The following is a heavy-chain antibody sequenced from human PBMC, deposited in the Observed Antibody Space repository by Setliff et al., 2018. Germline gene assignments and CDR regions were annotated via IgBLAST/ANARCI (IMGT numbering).Heavy chain of an antibody. D-gene: IGHD2-2*01. CDR2: IYYNGST. Sequence: SETLSLTCAVYGGSFSGYYWSWIRQHPGKGLEWIGYIYYNGSTYYNPSLKSRVTISVDTSKNQFSLKLSSVTAADTAVYYCARVARVVLSRNAFDIWGQGTMVTVSS. CDR3: ARVARVVLSRNAFDI. J-gene: IGHJ3*02. CDR1: GGSFSGYY. V-gene: IGHV4-31*11.